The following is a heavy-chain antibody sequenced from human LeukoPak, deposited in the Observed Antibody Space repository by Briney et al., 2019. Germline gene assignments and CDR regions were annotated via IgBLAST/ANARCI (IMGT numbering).Heavy chain of an antibody. CDR3: ARDVGGAGSY. V-gene: IGHV3-74*01. J-gene: IGHJ4*02. CDR1: GFTFSSSW. CDR2: INEHGSIT. Sequence: PGESLRLSCAASGFTFSSSWMHWVRKAPGEGLVWVSRINEHGSITDYADSVKDRFTISRDNAKNPLYPHMNSLRAEDTAMYYCARDVGGAGSYWGQGTLVTVSS. D-gene: IGHD3-10*01.